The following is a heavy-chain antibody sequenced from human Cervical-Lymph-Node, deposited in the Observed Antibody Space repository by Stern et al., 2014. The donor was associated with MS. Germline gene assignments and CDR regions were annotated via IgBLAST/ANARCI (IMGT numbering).Heavy chain of an antibody. J-gene: IGHJ4*02. CDR1: GLSLSTSGVG. CDR2: IYWDDEK. D-gene: IGHD6-6*01. Sequence: EESGPTVVKPTQTLTLTCTFSGLSLSTSGVGVGWIRQPPGKALEWLGLIYWDDEKGSRPSLKKWLNITKDTSKNQVVLTMANVDPVDTATYYCAHVASSLPSRPFDYWGQGTLVTVSS. CDR3: AHVASSLPSRPFDY. V-gene: IGHV2-5*02.